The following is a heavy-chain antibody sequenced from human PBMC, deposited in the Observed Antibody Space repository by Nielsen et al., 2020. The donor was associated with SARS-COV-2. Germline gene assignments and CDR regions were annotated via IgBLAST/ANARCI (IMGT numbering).Heavy chain of an antibody. V-gene: IGHV3-11*05. D-gene: IGHD4-17*01. CDR3: AKVPPWYGDYTFYFDY. CDR1: GFTFSDYY. J-gene: IGHJ4*02. CDR2: ISSSSSYT. Sequence: GGSLRLSCAASGFTFSDYYMSWIRQAPGKGLEWVSYISSSSSYTNYADSVKGRFTISRDNAKNSLYLQMNGLRAEDTAVYYCAKVPPWYGDYTFYFDYWGQGTLVTVSS.